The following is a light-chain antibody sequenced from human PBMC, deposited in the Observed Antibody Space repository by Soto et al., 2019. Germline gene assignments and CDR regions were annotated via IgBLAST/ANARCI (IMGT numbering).Light chain of an antibody. CDR2: EVS. CDR3: SSYTSSSTIEV. Sequence: QSLLSQSASGSGSPAKSIPISGRGTISDVGGYNYVSWYQQHPGKAPKLMIYEVSNRPSGVSNRFSGSKSGNTASLTISGVQAEDEADYYCSSYTSSSTIEVFGTGTKVIVL. V-gene: IGLV2-14*01. CDR1: ISDVGGYNY. J-gene: IGLJ1*01.